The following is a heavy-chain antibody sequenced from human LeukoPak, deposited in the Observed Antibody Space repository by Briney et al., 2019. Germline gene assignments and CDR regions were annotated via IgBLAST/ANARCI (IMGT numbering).Heavy chain of an antibody. Sequence: GPCLSPARALSAPTFSTYNMYCASHAPSKWLGWVAVISFDGNNKYYADSVKGRLTISRDNFKDTLYLQMNRLRAEDTGVYYCAKDRSDGYNSGLYSFWGQGTLVTVSS. CDR1: APTFSTYN. J-gene: IGHJ4*02. CDR3: AKDRSDGYNSGLYSF. D-gene: IGHD5-24*01. CDR2: ISFDGNNK. V-gene: IGHV3-30-3*01.